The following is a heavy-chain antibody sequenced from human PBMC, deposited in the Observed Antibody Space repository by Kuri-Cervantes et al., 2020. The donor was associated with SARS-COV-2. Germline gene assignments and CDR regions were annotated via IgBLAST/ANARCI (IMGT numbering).Heavy chain of an antibody. CDR1: GGTFSSYA. J-gene: IGHJ4*02. D-gene: IGHD3-22*01. CDR2: IIPIFGTA. CDR3: ARGESPTTYYYDSNYYFDY. V-gene: IGHV1-69*13. Sequence: SVKVSCKASGGTFSSYAISWVRQAPGQGLEWMGGIIPIFGTANYAQKFQGRVTITADESTSTAYMERSSLRSEDTAVYYCARGESPTTYYYDSNYYFDYWGQGTLVTVSS.